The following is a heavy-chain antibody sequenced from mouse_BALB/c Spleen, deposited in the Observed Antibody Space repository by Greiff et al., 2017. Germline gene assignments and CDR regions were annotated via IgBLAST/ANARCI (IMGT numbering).Heavy chain of an antibody. D-gene: IGHD2-1*01. CDR2: ISSGSSTI. Sequence: EVMLVESGGGLVQPGGSRKLSCAASGFTFSSFGMHWVRQAPEKGLEWVAYISSGSSTIYYADTVKGRFTISRDNAKNTLYLQMSSLKSEDTAMYYCTRDGGGNYGYFDVWGAGTTVTVSS. V-gene: IGHV5-17*03. J-gene: IGHJ1*01. CDR1: GFTFSSFG. CDR3: TRDGGGNYGYFDV.